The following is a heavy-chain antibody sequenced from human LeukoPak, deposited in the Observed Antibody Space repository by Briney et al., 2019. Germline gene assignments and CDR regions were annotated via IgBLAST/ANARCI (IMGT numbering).Heavy chain of an antibody. V-gene: IGHV3-11*06. CDR1: GFTFSDFY. J-gene: IGHJ4*02. Sequence: PGGSLRLSCAASGFTFSDFYMSWIRQAPGKGLEWLSDISSSSTDTNYADSVKGRFTISRDNAKNSLFLQLNSLRAEDTAVYYCARKTYYYDSGSYSKSYYFDYWGQGTLVTVSS. D-gene: IGHD3-10*01. CDR2: ISSSSTDT. CDR3: ARKTYYYDSGSYSKSYYFDY.